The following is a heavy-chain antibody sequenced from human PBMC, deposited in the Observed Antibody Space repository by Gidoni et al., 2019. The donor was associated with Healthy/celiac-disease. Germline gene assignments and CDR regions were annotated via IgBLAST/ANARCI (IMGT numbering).Heavy chain of an antibody. CDR3: ATDVALVAMVRGGYAFDI. D-gene: IGHD3-10*01. V-gene: IGHV1-69-2*01. CDR2: VDPEDGET. Sequence: EVQLVQSGAEVKKPGATVKISCKVSGYTFTDYSMHWVQQAPGKGLEWMGLVDPEDGETIYAEKFQGRVTITADTSTDTAYMELSSLRSEDTAVYYCATDVALVAMVRGGYAFDIWGQGTMVTVSS. J-gene: IGHJ3*02. CDR1: GYTFTDYS.